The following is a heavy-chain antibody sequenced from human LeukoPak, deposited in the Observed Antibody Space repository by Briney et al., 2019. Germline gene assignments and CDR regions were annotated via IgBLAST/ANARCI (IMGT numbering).Heavy chain of an antibody. CDR2: IYYSGST. CDR3: ASYDFWSGYYFDY. Sequence: SETLSLTCTVSGGSISSSSYYWGWIRQPPGKGLEWIGSIYYSGSTYYNPSLKSRVTISVDTSKNQFSLKLSSVTAADTAVYYCASYDFWSGYYFDYWGQGTLVTVSS. D-gene: IGHD3-3*01. J-gene: IGHJ4*02. CDR1: GGSISSSSYY. V-gene: IGHV4-39*07.